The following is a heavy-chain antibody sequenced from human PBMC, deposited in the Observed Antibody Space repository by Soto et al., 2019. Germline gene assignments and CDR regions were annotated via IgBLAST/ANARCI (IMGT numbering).Heavy chain of an antibody. CDR3: TMMPATGPMGSNRYNMYV. D-gene: IGHD1-1*01. V-gene: IGHV3-72*01. J-gene: IGHJ6*02. CDR2: TSNKANSFTT. CDR1: GFTFSDSY. Sequence: EVQLVESGGGLVQPGGSLRLSCAASGFTFSDSYMDWLRQAPGQGLEWVGRTSNKANSFTTEYAASVKGRITISRDDSETLLYLQMNSLKIEDTVVYYCTMMPATGPMGSNRYNMYVWCQETTVSVSS.